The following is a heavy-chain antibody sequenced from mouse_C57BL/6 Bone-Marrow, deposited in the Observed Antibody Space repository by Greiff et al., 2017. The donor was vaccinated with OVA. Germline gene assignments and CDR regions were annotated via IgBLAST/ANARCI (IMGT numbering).Heavy chain of an antibody. D-gene: IGHD1-1*01. J-gene: IGHJ4*01. V-gene: IGHV1-77*01. Sequence: VQLQQSGAELVKPGASVKISCKASGYTFTDYYINWVKQRPGQGLEWIGKLGPGSGSTYYNEKFKGKATLTADKSSSTAYMQLSSLTSEDSAVYFCAPYCYALAMDYWGQGTSVTVSS. CDR1: GYTFTDYY. CDR2: LGPGSGST. CDR3: APYCYALAMDY.